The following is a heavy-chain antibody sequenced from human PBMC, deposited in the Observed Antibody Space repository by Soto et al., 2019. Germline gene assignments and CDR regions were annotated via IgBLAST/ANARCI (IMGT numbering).Heavy chain of an antibody. D-gene: IGHD1-26*01. CDR2: ISYDGSNK. V-gene: IGHV3-30*18. CDR3: AKDEGWELLHPFDY. J-gene: IGHJ4*02. CDR1: GFTFSSYG. Sequence: QVQLVESGGGVVQPGRSLRLSCAASGFTFSSYGMHWVRQAPGKGLEWVAVISYDGSNKYYADSVKGRFTISRDNSKNTLHMQMKSLRAEDTAVYYCAKDEGWELLHPFDYWGQGTLVTVSS.